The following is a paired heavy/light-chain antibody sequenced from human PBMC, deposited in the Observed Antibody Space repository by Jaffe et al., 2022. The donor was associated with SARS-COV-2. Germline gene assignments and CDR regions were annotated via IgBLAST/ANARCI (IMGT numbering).Light chain of an antibody. Sequence: SYEVTQPPSVSVSPGQTAKITCSGNALPQQYTYWFQQKAGQAPVLVIYKDKERPSGISDRFSGSRSGTTVTLTISEIQGEDEADYYCQSVDSTGSYVVFGGGTTLTVL. J-gene: IGLJ2*01. CDR2: KDK. CDR3: QSVDSTGSYVV. CDR1: ALPQQY. V-gene: IGLV3-25*03.
Heavy chain of an antibody. CDR2: ITYDGNDK. D-gene: IGHD6-25*01. CDR3: VREAAIVAGRPYGMDV. Sequence: QVQLVESGGGVVQPGRSLRLSCGTTGFTFSNYGIHWVRQAPGKGLEWVALITYDGNDKYYADSVKGRFTISRDNSENTLYLQMNSLRTEDTAMYYCVREAAIVAGRPYGMDVWGQGTAVAVSS. J-gene: IGHJ6*02. V-gene: IGHV3-30*03. CDR1: GFTFSNYG.